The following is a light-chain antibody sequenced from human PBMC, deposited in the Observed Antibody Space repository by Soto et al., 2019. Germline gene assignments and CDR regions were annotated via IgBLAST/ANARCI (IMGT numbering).Light chain of an antibody. CDR3: ETWDSNTRV. Sequence: QLVLTQSSSASASLGSSVKLTCTLSSGHSSNIIAWHQQQPGKAPRFLMKLEGSGTYNKGSGVPDRFSGSNSGADRYLTISNLQSEDEADYYCETWDSNTRVFGGGTKLTVL. J-gene: IGLJ3*02. CDR1: SGHSSNI. V-gene: IGLV4-60*03. CDR2: LEGSGTY.